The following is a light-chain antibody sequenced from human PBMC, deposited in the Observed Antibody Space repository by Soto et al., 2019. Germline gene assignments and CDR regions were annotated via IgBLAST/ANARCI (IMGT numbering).Light chain of an antibody. V-gene: IGKV3-11*01. J-gene: IGKJ4*01. CDR2: GAS. CDR1: QSVYSN. Sequence: IVMTQSPATLSVSPGARATLSCRASQSVYSNLAWYQQKPGQAPRLLIFGASRRATGIPDRFSGSGSGADFTLTISSLEPEDFGVYYCQQRSNWPPVTFGGGTKVDIK. CDR3: QQRSNWPPVT.